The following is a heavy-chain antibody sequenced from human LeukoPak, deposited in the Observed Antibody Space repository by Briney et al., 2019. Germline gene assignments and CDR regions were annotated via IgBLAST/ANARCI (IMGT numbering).Heavy chain of an antibody. CDR3: AREYSSSGAYYYYMDV. CDR1: GYTFTSYY. Sequence: ASVKVSCKASGYTFTSYYMHWVRQAPGQGLEWMGIINPSGGSTSYAQKFQGRVTMTRDMSTSTVYMELSSLRSEDTAVYYCAREYSSSGAYYYYMDVWGKGTTVTVSS. CDR2: INPSGGST. J-gene: IGHJ6*03. V-gene: IGHV1-46*01. D-gene: IGHD6-6*01.